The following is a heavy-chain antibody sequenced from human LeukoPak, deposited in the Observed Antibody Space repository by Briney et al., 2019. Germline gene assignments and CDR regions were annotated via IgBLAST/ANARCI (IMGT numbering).Heavy chain of an antibody. CDR2: IFYSGST. CDR1: GGSISSTSYY. CDR3: ARLSYDFWSGPKPANYYFDF. V-gene: IGHV4-39*01. Sequence: SETLSLTCTDSGGSISSTSYYWGWIRQPPGKGLEWIGSIFYSGSTYYNPSLKSRVTISVDTFKSQFSLKLSSVTAADTAVYYCARLSYDFWSGPKPANYYFDFWSQGTLVTASS. J-gene: IGHJ4*02. D-gene: IGHD3-3*01.